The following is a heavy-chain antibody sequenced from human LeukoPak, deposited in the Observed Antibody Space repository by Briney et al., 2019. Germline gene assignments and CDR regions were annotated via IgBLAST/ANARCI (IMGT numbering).Heavy chain of an antibody. CDR3: ARGRYDFDY. CDR2: IYYSGST. Sequence: LDTLSLTCTVSGGSISSYYWSWIRQPPGKGLEWIGYIYYSGSTNYNPSLKSRVTISVDTSKNQFSLKLSSVTAADTAVYYCARGRYDFDYWGQGTLVIVSS. CDR1: GGSISSYY. D-gene: IGHD1-1*01. V-gene: IGHV4-59*01. J-gene: IGHJ4*02.